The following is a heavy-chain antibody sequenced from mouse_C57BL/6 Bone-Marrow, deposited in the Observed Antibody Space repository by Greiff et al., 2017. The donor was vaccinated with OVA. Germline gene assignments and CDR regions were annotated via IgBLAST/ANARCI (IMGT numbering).Heavy chain of an antibody. Sequence: VQLQQSGAELVKPGASVKLSCTASGFNIKDYYMHWVKQRTEQGLEWIGRIDPEDGETKYAPKFPGKATITADTSSNTAYLQLSSLTSEDTAVYYCASLYSDYAMDYWGQGTSVTVSS. D-gene: IGHD2-12*01. CDR2: IDPEDGET. CDR3: ASLYSDYAMDY. V-gene: IGHV14-2*01. J-gene: IGHJ4*01. CDR1: GFNIKDYY.